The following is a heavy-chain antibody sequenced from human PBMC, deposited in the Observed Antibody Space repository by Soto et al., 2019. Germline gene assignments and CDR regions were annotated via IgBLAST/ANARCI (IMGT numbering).Heavy chain of an antibody. D-gene: IGHD3-10*01. CDR3: ARAAGRFGELFWFDP. V-gene: IGHV1-2*02. J-gene: IGHJ5*02. CDR1: GPTFIAYY. CDR2: IDPKSGGT. Sequence: QLVQSGAEVKKPGASVRVSCKTSGPTFIAYYIHWVRQAPGQGLEWMGWIDPKSGGTTYEQKFLGRVTMTRDTSINTAYMDLNRLTSDDTAVYYCARAAGRFGELFWFDPWGQGTLVSVSS.